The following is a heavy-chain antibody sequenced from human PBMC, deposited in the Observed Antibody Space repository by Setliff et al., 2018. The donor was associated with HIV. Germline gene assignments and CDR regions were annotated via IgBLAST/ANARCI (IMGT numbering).Heavy chain of an antibody. CDR1: GGTFSSYG. CDR2: ISAYNGNT. V-gene: IGHV1-18*01. D-gene: IGHD3-22*01. J-gene: IGHJ6*02. CDR3: ARDFPMIVVVIFKGQNYYGMDV. Sequence: ASVKVSCKASGGTFSSYGISWVRQAPGQGLEWMGWISAYNGNTNYAQKLQGRVTMTTDTSTSTAYMELRSLRSDDTAVYYCARDFPMIVVVIFKGQNYYGMDVWGQGTTVTVSS.